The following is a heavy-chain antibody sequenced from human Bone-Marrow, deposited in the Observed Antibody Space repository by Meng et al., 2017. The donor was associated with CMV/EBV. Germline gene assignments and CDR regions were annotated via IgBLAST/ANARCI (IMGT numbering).Heavy chain of an antibody. CDR1: GGSISSGDYY. V-gene: IGHV4-30-4*08. D-gene: IGHD3-3*01. J-gene: IGHJ4*02. Sequence: SETLSLTCTVSGGSISSGDYYWSWIRQPPGKGLEWLGYIYYSGSTYYNPSLKSRVTISVDTSKNQFSLRLSSVTAADTAVYYCARHSYDFWSGYFGNWGQGTLVTVSS. CDR3: ARHSYDFWSGYFGN. CDR2: IYYSGST.